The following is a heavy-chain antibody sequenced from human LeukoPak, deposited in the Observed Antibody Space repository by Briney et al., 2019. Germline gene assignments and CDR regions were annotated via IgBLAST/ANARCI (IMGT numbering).Heavy chain of an antibody. J-gene: IGHJ3*02. V-gene: IGHV3-74*01. CDR1: GFTFSTSW. D-gene: IGHD6-13*01. CDR2: INTDGSST. Sequence: GGSLRLSCAASGFTFSTSWMHWVRQAPGKGLVWVSRINTDGSSTNYADSVKGRFTISRDNSKNTLYLQMNSLRAEDTAVYYCARDGFSSSWYVEAFDIWGQGTMVTVSS. CDR3: ARDGFSSSWYVEAFDI.